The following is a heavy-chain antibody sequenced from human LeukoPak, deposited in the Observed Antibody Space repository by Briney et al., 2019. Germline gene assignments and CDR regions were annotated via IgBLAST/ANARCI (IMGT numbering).Heavy chain of an antibody. J-gene: IGHJ4*02. CDR1: GYTFTSYY. CDR3: ASSRDGYNTIEN. D-gene: IGHD5-24*01. Sequence: ASVKVSCKASGYTFTSYYMHWVRQAPGQGLEWMGIINPSGGSTSYAQKFRGRVTMTRDTSTSTVYMELSSLRSEDTAVYYCASSRDGYNTIENWGQGTLVTVSS. V-gene: IGHV1-46*01. CDR2: INPSGGST.